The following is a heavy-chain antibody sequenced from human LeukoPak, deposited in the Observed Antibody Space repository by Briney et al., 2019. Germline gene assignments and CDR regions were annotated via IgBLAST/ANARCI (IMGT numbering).Heavy chain of an antibody. V-gene: IGHV1-2*02. D-gene: IGHD3-10*01. Sequence: GASVKVSCKASGYTFTGYYMHWVRQAPGQGLEWMGWINPNSGGTNYAQKFQGRVTMTRDTSISTAYMELSRLRSDDTAVYYCARDYLPNYYGSGSSHNWFDPWGQGTLVTVSS. J-gene: IGHJ5*02. CDR1: GYTFTGYY. CDR2: INPNSGGT. CDR3: ARDYLPNYYGSGSSHNWFDP.